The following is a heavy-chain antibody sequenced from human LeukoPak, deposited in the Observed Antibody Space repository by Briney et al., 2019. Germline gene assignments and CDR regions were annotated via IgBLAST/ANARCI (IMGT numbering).Heavy chain of an antibody. V-gene: IGHV4-34*01. CDR2: INHSGST. Sequence: SETLSLTCAVYGGSFSGYYWSWIRQPPGKGLEWIGEINHSGSTNYNPSLQSRVTISVDTSKNQFSLKLSSVTAADTAVYYCARRVITMIVVATRRRGYNWFDPWGQGTLVTVSS. CDR1: GGSFSGYY. J-gene: IGHJ5*02. D-gene: IGHD3-22*01. CDR3: ARRVITMIVVATRRRGYNWFDP.